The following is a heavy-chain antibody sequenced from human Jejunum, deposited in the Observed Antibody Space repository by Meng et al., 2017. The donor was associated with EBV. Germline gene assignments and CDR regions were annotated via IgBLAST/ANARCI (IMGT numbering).Heavy chain of an antibody. Sequence: EVQLVESGGXXXXXGXSLXLSCAASGFTFSSYAMTWVRQAPGKGLEWVSSISSSSSYVYYADSVQGRFTISRDNAENSLYLQMNSLRAEDTAVYYCARDRTVTTYRVSYYYYGLDVWGQGTTVTVSS. CDR3: ARDRTVTTYRVSYYYYGLDV. J-gene: IGHJ6*01. CDR1: GFTFSSYA. V-gene: IGHV3-21*01. D-gene: IGHD4-17*01. CDR2: ISSSSSYV.